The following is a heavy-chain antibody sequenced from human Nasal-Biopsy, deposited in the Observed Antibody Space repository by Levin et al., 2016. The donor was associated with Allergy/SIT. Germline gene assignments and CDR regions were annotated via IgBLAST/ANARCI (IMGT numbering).Heavy chain of an antibody. CDR3: ARASVPHSDAWDNFDF. D-gene: IGHD1-26*01. Sequence: GESLKISCATSGYTLSDYTMIWVRQAPGRGLEWVSSISGSSDKIYYADSVMGRFTISRDNVKNSLFLEMSSLRVDDTAAYYCARASVPHSDAWDNFDFWSQETLVTVSS. V-gene: IGHV3-21*01. CDR1: GYTLSDYT. CDR2: ISGSSDKI. J-gene: IGHJ4*02.